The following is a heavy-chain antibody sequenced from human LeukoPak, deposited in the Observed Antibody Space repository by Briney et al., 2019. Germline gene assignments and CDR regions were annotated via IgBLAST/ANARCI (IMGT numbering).Heavy chain of an antibody. CDR2: ISDDGSIK. V-gene: IGHV3-30-3*01. D-gene: IGHD1-26*01. CDR1: GFTFSTYA. J-gene: IGHJ4*02. Sequence: PGGSLRLSCAASGFTFSTYAMHWVRQAPGKGLEWVAVISDDGSIKYYADSVKGRFTISRDNSKNTLSLQMNSLRAEDSAVYHCAREPSRGSFGFDCWGQGTLVTVSS. CDR3: AREPSRGSFGFDC.